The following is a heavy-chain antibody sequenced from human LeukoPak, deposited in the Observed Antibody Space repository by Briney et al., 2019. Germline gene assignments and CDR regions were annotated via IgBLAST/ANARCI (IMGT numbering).Heavy chain of an antibody. V-gene: IGHV3-30*18. J-gene: IGHJ4*02. CDR1: GFTFSGYG. D-gene: IGHD1-1*01. Sequence: GGSLRLSCAASGFTFSGYGMHWVRQTPGEGLEWVAVISYDGSNQYYADSVKGRFTISRDNSKNTMYLQMNSLRAEDTAMYYCAKDGSDLTYYFDQWGQGTLVTVSS. CDR3: AKDGSDLTYYFDQ. CDR2: ISYDGSNQ.